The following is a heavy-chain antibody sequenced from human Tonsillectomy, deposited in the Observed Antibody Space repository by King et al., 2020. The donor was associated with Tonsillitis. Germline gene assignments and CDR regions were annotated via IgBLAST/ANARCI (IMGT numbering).Heavy chain of an antibody. D-gene: IGHD3-22*01. CDR2: INHSGST. CDR3: ARVGRTYYYDSSGFDY. CDR1: GESFSGYY. J-gene: IGHJ4*02. V-gene: IGHV4-34*01. Sequence: VQLQQWGAGLLKPSETLSLTCAVYGESFSGYYWSWIRQPPGKGLEWIGEINHSGSTNYNPSLKSRVTISVDTSKNQFSLKLSSLTAADTAVYYCARVGRTYYYDSSGFDYWGQGTLVTVSS.